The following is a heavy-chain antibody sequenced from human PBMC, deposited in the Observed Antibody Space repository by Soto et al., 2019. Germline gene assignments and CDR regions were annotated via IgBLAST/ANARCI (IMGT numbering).Heavy chain of an antibody. Sequence: HEHLVQSGAEVKRPGASLKVSCKASGYSFTGYYIHWVRQAPGQGLEWMGWINPDSGATNYAQNFQGRVTLTCDTSISTASMDLTSLTSDDTAVYYCARGDYGTGGYPFPYFDYWGQGTLVIVSS. V-gene: IGHV1-2*02. D-gene: IGHD2-8*02. CDR1: GYSFTGYY. CDR3: ARGDYGTGGYPFPYFDY. CDR2: INPDSGAT. J-gene: IGHJ4*02.